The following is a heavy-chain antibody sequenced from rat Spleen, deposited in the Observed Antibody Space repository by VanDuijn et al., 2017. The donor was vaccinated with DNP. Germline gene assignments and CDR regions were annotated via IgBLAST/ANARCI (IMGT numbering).Heavy chain of an antibody. CDR3: VREKFGVDY. D-gene: IGHD4-3*01. V-gene: IGHV4-2*01. J-gene: IGHJ2*01. Sequence: EVQLVESGGDLVQPGRSLKLSCVASGFTFNYYWMAWIRQVPGKGLEWIGEINKDSSTRKYSPSLKDKFTVSRDNAQNTLYLQMSKLGSEDTAIYYCVREKFGVDYWGQGVMVTVSS. CDR1: GFTFNYYW. CDR2: INKDSSTR.